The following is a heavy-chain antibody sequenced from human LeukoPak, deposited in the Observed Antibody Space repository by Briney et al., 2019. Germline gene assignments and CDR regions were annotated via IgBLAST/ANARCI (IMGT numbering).Heavy chain of an antibody. CDR1: GGSISSSSYY. Sequence: SETLSLTCTVSGGSISSSSYYWGWIRQPPGKGLEWIGSIYYSGSTYYNPSLKSRVTISVDTSKNQFSLKLSSVTAADTAVYYCAGSGSYLYYFDYWGQGTLSPSPQ. J-gene: IGHJ4*02. V-gene: IGHV4-39*01. D-gene: IGHD1-26*01. CDR3: AGSGSYLYYFDY. CDR2: IYYSGST.